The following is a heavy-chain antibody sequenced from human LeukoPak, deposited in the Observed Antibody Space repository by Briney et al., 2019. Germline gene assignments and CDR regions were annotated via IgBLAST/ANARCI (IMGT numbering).Heavy chain of an antibody. CDR1: GGSISSGTYY. J-gene: IGHJ3*02. CDR3: AREILVDRFLEWFHMVGDAFDI. Sequence: PSETLSLTCTVSGGSISSGTYYWTWIRQQPGRGLEWIGYIYNSGTTYYNPSLKGRVSISADTSKNQFSLRLSSVTAADTAVYYCAREILVDRFLEWFHMVGDAFDIWGQGTKVTVST. CDR2: IYNSGTT. V-gene: IGHV4-31*03. D-gene: IGHD3-3*01.